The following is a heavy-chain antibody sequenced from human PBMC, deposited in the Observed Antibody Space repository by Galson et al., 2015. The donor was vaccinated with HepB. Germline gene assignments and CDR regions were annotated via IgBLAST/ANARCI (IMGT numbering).Heavy chain of an antibody. Sequence: SLRLSCAASGFTFTDYSMNWVRQAPGKGLEWISYISYSSSTIYYADSVKGRFTISRDNAKNSLYLQMNSLRAEDTAVYYCARGGGVDYWGQGTLVTVSS. J-gene: IGHJ4*02. CDR3: ARGGGVDY. V-gene: IGHV3-48*01. D-gene: IGHD3-10*01. CDR2: ISYSSSTI. CDR1: GFTFTDYS.